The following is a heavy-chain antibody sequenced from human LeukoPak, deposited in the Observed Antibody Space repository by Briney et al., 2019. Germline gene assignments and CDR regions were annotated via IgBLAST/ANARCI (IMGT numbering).Heavy chain of an antibody. CDR2: IIPIFGTA. CDR3: ARGRRVPSSLDY. V-gene: IGHV1-69*05. CDR1: GGTFSSYA. Sequence: SVKVSCKASGGTFSSYAISWVRQAPGQGLEWMGRIIPIFGTANYAQKFQGRVTITTDESTSTAYMELSSLRSEDMAVYYCARGRRVPSSLDYWGQGTLVTVSS. J-gene: IGHJ4*02. D-gene: IGHD2-2*01.